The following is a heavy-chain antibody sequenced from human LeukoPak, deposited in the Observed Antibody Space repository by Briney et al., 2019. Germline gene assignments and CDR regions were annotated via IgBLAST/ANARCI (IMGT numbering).Heavy chain of an antibody. Sequence: ASXKVSCKASGYTFTSYDINWVRQATGQGLEWRGWMNPNSGNTAYPQKFQGRVTMTRNTSISTACMELSSLRSEDTAVYYCARGERSRWFDPWGQGTLVTVSS. CDR2: MNPNSGNT. V-gene: IGHV1-8*01. D-gene: IGHD1-26*01. J-gene: IGHJ5*02. CDR1: GYTFTSYD. CDR3: ARGERSRWFDP.